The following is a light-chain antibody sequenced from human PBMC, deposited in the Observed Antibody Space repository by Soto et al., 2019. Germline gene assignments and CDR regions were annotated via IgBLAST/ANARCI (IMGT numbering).Light chain of an antibody. CDR1: QSVSTN. J-gene: IGKJ1*01. Sequence: EIVMTQSPATLSVSPGERATLSGRSSQSVSTNSLAWYQQKPGQAPRLLIHGAYTRAPGITARFSGGGSGTDFTLTISSLQSEDFAVYYCQQYDKWPPTVGQGTKVEIK. V-gene: IGKV3-15*01. CDR3: QQYDKWPPT. CDR2: GAY.